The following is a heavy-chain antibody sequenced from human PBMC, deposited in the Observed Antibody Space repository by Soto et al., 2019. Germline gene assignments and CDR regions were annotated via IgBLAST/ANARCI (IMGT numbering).Heavy chain of an antibody. V-gene: IGHV4-31*03. Sequence: QVQLQESGPGLVKPPQTLSLTCSVSGGSISSGGYYWSWIRQHPEQGLEWIGYIYYSGSTNYNPSLKSRVIISVDTSSNRFSLDLRSVTAADTAIYYCARHSASWQWFDYWGQGTLVTVSS. CDR2: IYYSGST. CDR3: ARHSASWQWFDY. J-gene: IGHJ5*01. CDR1: GGSISSGGYY. D-gene: IGHD1-26*01.